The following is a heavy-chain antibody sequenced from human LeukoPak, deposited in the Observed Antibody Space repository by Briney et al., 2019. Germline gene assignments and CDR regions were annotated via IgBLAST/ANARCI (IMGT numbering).Heavy chain of an antibody. CDR1: GGSISSSSYY. V-gene: IGHV4-61*05. J-gene: IGHJ6*03. CDR2: IYYSGST. D-gene: IGHD3-10*01. Sequence: SETLSLTCTVSGGSISSSSYYWGWIRQPPGKGLEWIGYIYYSGSTSYNPSLKSRVTISADTSKNQFSLKLSSVTAADTAVYYCARLGVVGGSNSYYYYMDVWGKGTTVTVSS. CDR3: ARLGVVGGSNSYYYYMDV.